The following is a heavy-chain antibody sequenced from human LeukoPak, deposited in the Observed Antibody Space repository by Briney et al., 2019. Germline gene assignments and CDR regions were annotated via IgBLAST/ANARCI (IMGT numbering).Heavy chain of an antibody. Sequence: GGSLRLSCATSGFTFSNHGMNWVRQAPGKGLEWVSGISPSGDIKYYADSVKGRFTISRDNSKNTVYLEVISLTDEDTAVYYCAKDDAWLRYGEWSQGTLVTVSS. D-gene: IGHD3-10*01. CDR3: AKDDAWLRYGE. V-gene: IGHV3-23*01. CDR2: ISPSGDIK. J-gene: IGHJ4*02. CDR1: GFTFSNHG.